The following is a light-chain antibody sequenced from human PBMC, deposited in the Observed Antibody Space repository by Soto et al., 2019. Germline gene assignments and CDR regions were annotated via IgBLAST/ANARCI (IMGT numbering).Light chain of an antibody. V-gene: IGLV2-14*03. J-gene: IGLJ1*01. CDR2: DVS. CDR1: SSDIGGYNY. CDR3: SSYTSTSTLYV. Sequence: QSALTQPPSVSGSPGQSITISCTGTSSDIGGYNYVSWYQQLPGKVPKLIIYDVSNRPSGVSDRFSGSKSGNAASLTISGLQAEDEADYYCSSYTSTSTLYVFVTGTKVTVL.